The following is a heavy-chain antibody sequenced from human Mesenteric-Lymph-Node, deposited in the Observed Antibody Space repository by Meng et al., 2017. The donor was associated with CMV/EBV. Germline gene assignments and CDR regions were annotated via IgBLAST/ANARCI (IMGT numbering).Heavy chain of an antibody. J-gene: IGHJ4*02. CDR3: SSSLPGYSSSPDY. Sequence: ASVKVSCKASGYTFTGYFMHWVRQAPGQGLEWMGWINPNSGGTNYAQKFQGRVTTTRDTSISTAYMELSRLRSDDTAVYYCSSSLPGYSSSPDYWGQGTLVTVSS. D-gene: IGHD6-13*01. CDR1: GYTFTGYF. CDR2: INPNSGGT. V-gene: IGHV1-2*02.